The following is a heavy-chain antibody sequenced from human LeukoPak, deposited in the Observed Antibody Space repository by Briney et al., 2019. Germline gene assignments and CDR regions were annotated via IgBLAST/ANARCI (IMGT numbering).Heavy chain of an antibody. Sequence: GGSLRLSCAASGFTFSSYAMSWVRQAPGKGLEWVSAISGGGVSTYYADSVKSRFTISRDNSKNTLYLQMNSLRAEDTAVYYCAKLGIAAAGTQYCFDYWGQGTLVTVSS. J-gene: IGHJ4*02. CDR1: GFTFSSYA. CDR2: ISGGGVST. CDR3: AKLGIAAAGTQYCFDY. V-gene: IGHV3-23*01. D-gene: IGHD6-13*01.